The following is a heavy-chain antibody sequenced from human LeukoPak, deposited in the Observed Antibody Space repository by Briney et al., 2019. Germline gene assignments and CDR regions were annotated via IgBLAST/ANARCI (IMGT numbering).Heavy chain of an antibody. J-gene: IGHJ4*02. CDR1: GFTFSNYA. D-gene: IGHD5-12*01. Sequence: GGSLRLSCAASGFTFSNYAMSWVRRAPGKGLEWVSAISGSGVSTYYADSVKGRFTISRDSSKNTLYLQMNSLRAEDTAVYYCAKDGVRGCECCASLDSWGQGTLVTVSS. CDR2: ISGSGVST. CDR3: AKDGVRGCECCASLDS. V-gene: IGHV3-23*01.